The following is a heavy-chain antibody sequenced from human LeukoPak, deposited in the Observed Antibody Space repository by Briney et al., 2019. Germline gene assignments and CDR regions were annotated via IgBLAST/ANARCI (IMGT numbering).Heavy chain of an antibody. J-gene: IGHJ6*02. Sequence: GGSLRLSCAASGFTFSSYSMNWVRQAPGKGLEWVSYISSSSSTIYYADSVKGRFTISRDNAKNSLYLQMNSLRAEDTAVYYCATDPDRDYYYYGMDVWGQGTTVTVSS. CDR2: ISSSSSTI. CDR3: ATDPDRDYYYYGMDV. D-gene: IGHD1-14*01. V-gene: IGHV3-48*01. CDR1: GFTFSSYS.